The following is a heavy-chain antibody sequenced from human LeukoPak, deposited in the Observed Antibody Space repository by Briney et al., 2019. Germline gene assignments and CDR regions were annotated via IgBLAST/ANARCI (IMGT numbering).Heavy chain of an antibody. D-gene: IGHD1-26*01. CDR2: IFNSGNT. CDR1: GASITIYS. V-gene: IGHV4-4*07. J-gene: IGHJ4*02. CDR3: ARDSPKRYSGSYFDY. Sequence: SETLSLTCTVSGASITIYSWSWIRQPAGKGLEWIGRIFNSGNTNYNPSLKTRVTMSTDTSKNQFSLRLSSVTAADTAVYYCARDSPKRYSGSYFDYWGQGTLVTVSS.